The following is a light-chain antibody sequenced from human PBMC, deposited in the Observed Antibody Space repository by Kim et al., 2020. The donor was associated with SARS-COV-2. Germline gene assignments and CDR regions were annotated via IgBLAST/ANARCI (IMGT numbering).Light chain of an antibody. CDR2: GAS. J-gene: IGKJ4*01. CDR3: QHYGSSPT. Sequence: PGERVTLSCRASQSFSSAYLAWYQQKPGQAPRLLIYGASSRATGIPDRFSGSGSGTDFTLTISRLEPEDFAVYYCQHYGSSPTFGGGTKVDI. V-gene: IGKV3-20*01. CDR1: QSFSSAY.